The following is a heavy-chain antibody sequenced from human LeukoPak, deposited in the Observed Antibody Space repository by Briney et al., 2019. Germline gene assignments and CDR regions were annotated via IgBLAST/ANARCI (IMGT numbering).Heavy chain of an antibody. J-gene: IGHJ3*02. V-gene: IGHV3-33*08. D-gene: IGHD5-12*01. CDR2: ICYDGSNK. CDR1: GFTFSSYG. Sequence: GRSLRLSCAASGFTFSSYGMHWVRQAPGKGLEWVAVICYDGSNKYYADSVKARFTISRDNSKNTLYLQINTLRAEDTAAYYCARDRTRYSGYDYDAFDIWGQGTMVTVSS. CDR3: ARDRTRYSGYDYDAFDI.